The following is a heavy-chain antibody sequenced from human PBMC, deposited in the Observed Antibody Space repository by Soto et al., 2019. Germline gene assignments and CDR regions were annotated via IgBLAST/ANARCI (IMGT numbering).Heavy chain of an antibody. CDR2: TSSSSSTI. V-gene: IGHV3-48*02. J-gene: IGHJ4*02. D-gene: IGHD3-22*01. CDR3: ARDKLGYYDSSGYYPSHAFDY. Sequence: QAGGSLRLSCAASGFTFSSYSMNWVRQAPGKGLEWVSYTSSSSSTIYYADSVKGRFTISRDNAKSSLYLQMNSLRDEDTAVYYCARDKLGYYDSSGYYPSHAFDYWGQGTLVTVSS. CDR1: GFTFSSYS.